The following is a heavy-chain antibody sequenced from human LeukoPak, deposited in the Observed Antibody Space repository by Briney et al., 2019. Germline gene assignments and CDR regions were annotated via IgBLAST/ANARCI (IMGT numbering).Heavy chain of an antibody. CDR2: MNPNSGNT. CDR3: ARDYCSGGSCYHTMYYFDY. J-gene: IGHJ4*02. Sequence: ASVKVSCKASGYTFTSYDINWVRQATGQGLEWMGWMNPNSGNTGYAQEFQGRVTITRDTSASTAYMELSSLRSEDMAVYYCARDYCSGGSCYHTMYYFDYWGQGTLVTVSS. CDR1: GYTFTSYD. D-gene: IGHD2-15*01. V-gene: IGHV1-8*03.